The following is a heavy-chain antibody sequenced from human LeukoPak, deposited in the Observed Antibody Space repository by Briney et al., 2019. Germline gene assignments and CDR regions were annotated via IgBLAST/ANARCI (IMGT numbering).Heavy chain of an antibody. Sequence: PGGSLRLSCAASGFTFSSYAMSWVRQAPGKGLEWVSTISDSGGSTYYADSVKGRFTISRDNSKNTLYLQMNSLRAEDTAVYYCAKVLYCSSTSCYTLGYFDYWGQGTLVTVSS. D-gene: IGHD2-2*02. CDR2: ISDSGGST. J-gene: IGHJ4*02. CDR1: GFTFSSYA. V-gene: IGHV3-23*01. CDR3: AKVLYCSSTSCYTLGYFDY.